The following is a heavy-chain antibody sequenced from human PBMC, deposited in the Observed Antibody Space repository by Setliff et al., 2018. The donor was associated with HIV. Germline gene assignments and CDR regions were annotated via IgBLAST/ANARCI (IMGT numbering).Heavy chain of an antibody. CDR3: ASSVYGGNSLDY. V-gene: IGHV1-2*02. D-gene: IGHD4-17*01. Sequence: RASVKVSCKASGYTFTDYYIHWVRQAPGQGLEWMGWINPNSGGTNYAQKFQDRVTMTRDTSISAAYMKLSRLRSDDTAAYWCASSVYGGNSLDYWGQGTLVTVSS. J-gene: IGHJ4*02. CDR2: INPNSGGT. CDR1: GYTFTDYY.